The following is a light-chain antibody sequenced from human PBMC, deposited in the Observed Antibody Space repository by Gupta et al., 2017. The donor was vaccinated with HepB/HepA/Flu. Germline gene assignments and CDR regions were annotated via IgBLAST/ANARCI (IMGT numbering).Light chain of an antibody. CDR2: GTS. J-gene: IGKJ4*01. Sequence: DIVLTQSPGTLSLSPGERATLSCRASQSVGSSYLAWYQQKPGQAPRLLIYGTSSRSAAIPDRFSGSGSGTDFTLTSSRLEHEDFAVYYCQQYSSSVTFGGGTKVEIK. V-gene: IGKV3-20*01. CDR1: QSVGSSY. CDR3: QQYSSSVT.